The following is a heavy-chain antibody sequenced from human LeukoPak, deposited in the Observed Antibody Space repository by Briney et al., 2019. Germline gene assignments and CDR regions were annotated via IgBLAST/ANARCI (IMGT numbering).Heavy chain of an antibody. CDR3: AKGIAAAGPFDY. V-gene: IGHV4-34*01. D-gene: IGHD6-13*01. CDR2: INHSGST. J-gene: IGHJ4*02. Sequence: SETLSLTCAVYGGSFSGYYWSWIRQPPGKWLEWIGEINHSGSTNYNPSLKSRVTISVDTPKNQFSLKLSSVTAADTAAYYCAKGIAAAGPFDYWGQGTLVTVSS. CDR1: GGSFSGYY.